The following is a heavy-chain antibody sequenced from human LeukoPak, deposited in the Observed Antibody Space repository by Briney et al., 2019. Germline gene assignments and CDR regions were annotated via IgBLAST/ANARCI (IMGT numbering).Heavy chain of an antibody. Sequence: TSETLSLTCTVSGGSISSYYWSWIRQPPGKGLEWIGYIYYSGSTNYNPSLKSRVTISVDTSKNQFSLKLSSVTAADTAVYYCASDPGYYGSSGYYRNYYGMDVWGQGTTVTVSS. J-gene: IGHJ6*02. D-gene: IGHD3-22*01. CDR1: GGSISSYY. V-gene: IGHV4-59*01. CDR2: IYYSGST. CDR3: ASDPGYYGSSGYYRNYYGMDV.